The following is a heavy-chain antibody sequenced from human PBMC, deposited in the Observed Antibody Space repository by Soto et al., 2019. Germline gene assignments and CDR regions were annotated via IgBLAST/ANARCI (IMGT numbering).Heavy chain of an antibody. V-gene: IGHV1-18*04. J-gene: IGHJ4*02. CDR1: GYTFTSYG. CDR2: IRAYNGYT. D-gene: IGHD6-19*01. Sequence: VASVKVSCKASGYTFTSYGISWARQAPGQGLEWMGWIRAYNGYTNYAQKFQGRVTVTTDTSTSTAYMELRSLISDDTAVYYCARASDGYRSGWYVGYFDYWGQGTLVTVSS. CDR3: ARASDGYRSGWYVGYFDY.